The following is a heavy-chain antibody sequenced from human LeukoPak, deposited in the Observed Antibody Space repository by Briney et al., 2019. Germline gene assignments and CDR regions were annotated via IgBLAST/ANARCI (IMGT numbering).Heavy chain of an antibody. V-gene: IGHV3-53*01. CDR1: GFTVSSNY. Sequence: PGGSLRLSCAASGFTVSSNYMSWVRQAPGRGLEWVSVIYSGGSTYYADSVKGRFTISRDNSKNTLYLQMNSLRAEDTAVYYCARLGASRRYFDYWGQGTLVTVSS. D-gene: IGHD1-26*01. J-gene: IGHJ4*02. CDR2: IYSGGST. CDR3: ARLGASRRYFDY.